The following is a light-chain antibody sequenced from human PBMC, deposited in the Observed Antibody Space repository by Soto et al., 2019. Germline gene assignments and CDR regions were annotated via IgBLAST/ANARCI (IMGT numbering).Light chain of an antibody. CDR2: DND. CDR3: ATWDTSLSMV. V-gene: IGLV1-51*01. J-gene: IGLJ2*01. Sequence: QSVLMQPPSVSAAPGQKVTISCSGSRSNIGRNYVSWYQQLPGTAPKLLIYDNDKRPSGIPDRFSGSKSGASASLDITGLQTGDEADYFCATWDTSLSMVFGGGTNVTVL. CDR1: RSNIGRNY.